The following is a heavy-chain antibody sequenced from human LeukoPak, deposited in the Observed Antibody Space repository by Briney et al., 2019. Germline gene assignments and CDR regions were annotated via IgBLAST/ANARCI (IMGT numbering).Heavy chain of an antibody. Sequence: NTSQTLSLTCAVYGGSFSGYYWSWIRQPPGKGLEWIGEINHSGSTNYNPSLKSRVTISVDTSKNQFSLKLSSVTAADTAVYYCARWGQQLVSKYYYYYGMDVWGQGTTVTVSS. V-gene: IGHV4-34*01. D-gene: IGHD6-13*01. J-gene: IGHJ6*02. CDR1: GGSFSGYY. CDR2: INHSGST. CDR3: ARWGQQLVSKYYYYYGMDV.